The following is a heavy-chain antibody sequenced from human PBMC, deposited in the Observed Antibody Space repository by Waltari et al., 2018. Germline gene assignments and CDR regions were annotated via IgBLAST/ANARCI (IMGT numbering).Heavy chain of an antibody. V-gene: IGHV1-69*08. CDR2: IIPICGTA. Sequence: QVQLVQSGAEVKKPGSSVKVSCKASGGTFSSYTISWVRQAPGQGLEWMGRIIPICGTANYSQKFQGRVTITADESTSTAYMELSSLRSEDTAVYYCARSRSSGWSLNWFDPWGQGTLVTVSS. CDR3: ARSRSSGWSLNWFDP. D-gene: IGHD6-19*01. CDR1: GGTFSSYT. J-gene: IGHJ5*02.